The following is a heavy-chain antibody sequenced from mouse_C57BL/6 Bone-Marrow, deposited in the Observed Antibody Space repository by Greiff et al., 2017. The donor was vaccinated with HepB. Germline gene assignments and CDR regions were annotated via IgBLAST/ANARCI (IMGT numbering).Heavy chain of an antibody. D-gene: IGHD1-1*01. Sequence: EVKLVESGGDLVKPGGSLKLSCAASGFTFSSYGMSWVRQTPERLEWVATISSGGSYTYYPDSVKGRFTISRDNAKNTLYLQMSSLKSEDTAMYYCARSVVITTVVAPYAMDYWGQGTSVTVSS. CDR2: ISSGGSYT. J-gene: IGHJ4*01. CDR1: GFTFSSYG. V-gene: IGHV5-6*01. CDR3: ARSVVITTVVAPYAMDY.